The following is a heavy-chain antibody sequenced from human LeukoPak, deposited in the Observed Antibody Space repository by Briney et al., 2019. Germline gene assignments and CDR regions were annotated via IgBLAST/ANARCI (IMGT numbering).Heavy chain of an antibody. D-gene: IGHD1-26*01. CDR1: GDSISSFY. Sequence: SETLSLTSTVSGDSISSFYWSWIRQPPGKGLEWIGYIYYSGSTNYNPSLKSRVTISIDTSKNQFSLNLSSVIAADTAVYYCARVVTTGSYPNYFDYWGQGTLVTVSS. CDR3: ARVVTTGSYPNYFDY. J-gene: IGHJ4*02. CDR2: IYYSGST. V-gene: IGHV4-59*01.